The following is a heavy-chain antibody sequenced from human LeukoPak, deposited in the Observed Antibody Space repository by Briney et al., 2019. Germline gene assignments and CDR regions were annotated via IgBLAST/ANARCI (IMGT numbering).Heavy chain of an antibody. CDR3: AGLDYYGSGALVDY. V-gene: IGHV3-21*01. CDR2: ISSSSSYI. CDR1: GFTFSSYS. Sequence: GGSLRLPCAASGFTFSSYSMNWVRQAPGKGLEWVSSISSSSSYIYYADSVKGRFTISRDNAKNSLYLQMNSLRAEDTAVYYCAGLDYYGSGALVDYWGQGTLVTVSS. D-gene: IGHD3-10*01. J-gene: IGHJ4*02.